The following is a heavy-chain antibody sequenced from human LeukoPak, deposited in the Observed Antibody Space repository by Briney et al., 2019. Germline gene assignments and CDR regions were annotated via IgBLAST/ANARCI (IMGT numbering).Heavy chain of an antibody. Sequence: PSETLSLTCTVSGGSISSSSDYWGWIRQPPGKGLEWIGSIYYSGSTYNNPSLKSRVTISVDTSKNQFSLKLSSVIAADTAVYYCARNDGPRVYSEFDPWGQGTLVTVSS. D-gene: IGHD6-13*01. CDR2: IYYSGST. CDR1: GGSISSSSDY. V-gene: IGHV4-39*01. CDR3: ARNDGPRVYSEFDP. J-gene: IGHJ5*02.